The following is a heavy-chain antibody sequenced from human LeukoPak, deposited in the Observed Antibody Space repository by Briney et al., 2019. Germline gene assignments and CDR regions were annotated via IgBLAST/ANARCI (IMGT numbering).Heavy chain of an antibody. CDR2: IYYSGST. CDR1: GGSISSSSYY. CDR3: ARGPVEMATITPDYFDY. V-gene: IGHV4-39*07. J-gene: IGHJ4*02. Sequence: SETLSLTCTVSGGSISSSSYYWGWIRQPPGKGLEWIGSIYYSGSTYYNPSLKSRVTISVDTSKNQFSLKLSSVTAADTAVYYCARGPVEMATITPDYFDYWGQGTLVTVSS. D-gene: IGHD5-24*01.